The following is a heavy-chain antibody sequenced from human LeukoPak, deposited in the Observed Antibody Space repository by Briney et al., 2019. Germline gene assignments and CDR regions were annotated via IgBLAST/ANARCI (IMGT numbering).Heavy chain of an antibody. J-gene: IGHJ4*02. D-gene: IGHD5-24*01. V-gene: IGHV4-61*01. CDR3: AAWQTIIFDY. CDR1: GGSVTSGNYH. CDR2: ISYSGST. Sequence: SETLSLTCTVSGGSVTSGNYHWTWIRQPPGKGLEWIGYISYSGSTDYNPSLRGRVTMSLDRPRNQFSLKLYSVSAADTAVYYCAAWQTIIFDYWGQGSLVTVSS.